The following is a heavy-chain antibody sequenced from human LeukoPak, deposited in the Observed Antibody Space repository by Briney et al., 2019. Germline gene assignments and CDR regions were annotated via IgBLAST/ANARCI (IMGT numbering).Heavy chain of an antibody. V-gene: IGHV3-23*01. CDR3: ARDGFNDRSGDNDGFDM. D-gene: IGHD1-1*01. Sequence: GGSLRLSCAASGLTISSSGMSWVRQAPGKGLEWVSAISGSGDRTHYADSVRGRFTISRDTSKDTLYLQMNSLGADDTAVYYCARDGFNDRSGDNDGFDMWGQGTMVTVSS. CDR2: ISGSGDRT. CDR1: GLTISSSG. J-gene: IGHJ3*02.